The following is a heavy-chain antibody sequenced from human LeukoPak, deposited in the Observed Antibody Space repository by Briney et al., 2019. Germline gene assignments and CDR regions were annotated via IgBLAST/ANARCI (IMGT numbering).Heavy chain of an antibody. CDR1: GGTFSSYA. D-gene: IGHD6-6*01. V-gene: IGHV1-69*05. CDR2: IIPIFGTA. CDR3: AYSSSAFAPVQFDY. J-gene: IGHJ4*02. Sequence: SVKVSCKASGGTFSSYAISWVRQAPGQGLEWMGGIIPIFGTANYAQKFQGRVTITTDESTSTAYMELSSLRSGDTAVYYCAYSSSAFAPVQFDYWGQGTLVTVSS.